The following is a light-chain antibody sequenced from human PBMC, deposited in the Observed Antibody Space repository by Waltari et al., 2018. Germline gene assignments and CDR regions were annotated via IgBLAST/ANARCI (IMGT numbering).Light chain of an antibody. CDR1: QSVRSN. V-gene: IGKV3-15*01. Sequence: EIVMTQSPAILSVSPGEGVTLSCRASQSVRSNLAWYQQKPGQAPRLLIFGASTGATGFPARFRGGGSGTEFTLTITRLQSEDSAVYFCQQYDSQPLTFGGGTFVEIK. J-gene: IGKJ4*01. CDR2: GAS. CDR3: QQYDSQPLT.